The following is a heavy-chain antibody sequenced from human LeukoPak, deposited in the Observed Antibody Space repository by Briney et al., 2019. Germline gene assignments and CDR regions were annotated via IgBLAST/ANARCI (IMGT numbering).Heavy chain of an antibody. V-gene: IGHV3-53*01. J-gene: IGHJ3*02. CDR2: IYSGGST. CDR1: GFTVSSNY. CDR3: ARVGLVTAANPDGFDI. D-gene: IGHD4-11*01. Sequence: GRSLRLSWAACGFTVSSNYMSWVRQAPGKGLEWVSVIYSGGSTYYADSVKGRSTISRDNSKNTLYLQMNSLTAEDTAVYYCARVGLVTAANPDGFDIWGQGTMVTVSS.